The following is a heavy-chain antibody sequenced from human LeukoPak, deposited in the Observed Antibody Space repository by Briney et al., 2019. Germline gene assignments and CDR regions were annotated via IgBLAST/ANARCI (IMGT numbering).Heavy chain of an antibody. V-gene: IGHV1-18*01. CDR1: GYSFSSFG. Sequence: ASVKVSCKASGYSFSSFGISWLRQAPGQGLEWMGWISANNGYTKYAQKFQGRVTMTTDTSTRTAYMEVRSLRSDDTAVYYCARDPPRRDGNNYGYFDLWGRGTLVSVSS. D-gene: IGHD5-24*01. CDR2: ISANNGYT. CDR3: ARDPPRRDGNNYGYFDL. J-gene: IGHJ2*01.